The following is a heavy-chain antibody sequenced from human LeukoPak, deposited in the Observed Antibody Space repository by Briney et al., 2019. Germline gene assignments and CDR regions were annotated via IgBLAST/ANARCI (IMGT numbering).Heavy chain of an antibody. CDR1: GFTFSSYA. V-gene: IGHV3-23*01. Sequence: GGSLRLSCAASGFTFSSYAMSWVRQAPGRGLEWVSAISGSGGSTYYADSVKGRFTISRDNSENTLYLQMNSLRAEDTAVYYCARLNLWFGAFDYWGQGTLVTVSS. D-gene: IGHD3-10*01. CDR3: ARLNLWFGAFDY. J-gene: IGHJ4*02. CDR2: ISGSGGST.